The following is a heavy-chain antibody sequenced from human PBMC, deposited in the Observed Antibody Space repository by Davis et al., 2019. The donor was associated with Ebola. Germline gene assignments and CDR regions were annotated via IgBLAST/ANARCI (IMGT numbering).Heavy chain of an antibody. CDR2: INWNSGNI. D-gene: IGHD1/OR15-1a*01. Sequence: SLKISCAASGFTFDDYVMHWVRQGPGKRLEWVSSINWNSGNIAYVDSVKGRFTISRDNARNSLYLQMNSLRAEDTALYSCVKGAGVVTEQYTLEENYFDSWGRGTQVTVSS. CDR3: VKGAGVVTEQYTLEENYFDS. J-gene: IGHJ4*02. CDR1: GFTFDDYV. V-gene: IGHV3-9*01.